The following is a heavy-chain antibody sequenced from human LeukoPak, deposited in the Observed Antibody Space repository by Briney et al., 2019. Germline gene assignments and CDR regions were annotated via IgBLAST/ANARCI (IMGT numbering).Heavy chain of an antibody. D-gene: IGHD6-19*01. CDR1: GFTVSSNY. Sequence: PGGSLRLSCAASGFTVSSNYMSWVRQPPGKGLEWVSVIYTVGNTDYADSVKGRFTISRDNSKNTLYLQMSSLRAEDTAVYYCARDGSGSDAFDIWGQGTMVTVSS. J-gene: IGHJ3*02. CDR3: ARDGSGSDAFDI. V-gene: IGHV3-66*01. CDR2: IYTVGNT.